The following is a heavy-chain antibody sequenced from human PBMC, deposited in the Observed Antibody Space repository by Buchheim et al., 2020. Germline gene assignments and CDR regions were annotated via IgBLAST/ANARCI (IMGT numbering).Heavy chain of an antibody. CDR1: GFTVSSNY. CDR2: IYSGGRT. CDR3: AKVMARNWVEGNFAS. D-gene: IGHD5-24*01. J-gene: IGHJ4*02. V-gene: IGHV3-66*01. Sequence: EVQLVESGGGLVQPGGSLRLSCAASGFTVSSNYMSWVRQAPGKGLEWVSVIYSGGRTYYADSVRGRLTISRDNSKNTLYLKMNSLRAEDTAVYSCAKVMARNWVEGNFASWGKGPL.